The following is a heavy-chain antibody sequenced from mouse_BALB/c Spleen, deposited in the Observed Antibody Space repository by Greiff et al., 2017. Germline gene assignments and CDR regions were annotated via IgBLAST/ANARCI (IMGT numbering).Heavy chain of an antibody. CDR1: GFNIKDTY. Sequence: EVKLMESGAELVKPGASVKLSCTASGFNIKDTYMHWVKQRPEQGLEWIGRIDPANGNTKYDPKFQGKATITADTSSNTAYLQLSSLTSEDTAVYYCAVYYYGSSRDFFAYWGQGTLVTVSA. D-gene: IGHD1-1*01. CDR3: AVYYYGSSRDFFAY. CDR2: IDPANGNT. J-gene: IGHJ3*01. V-gene: IGHV14-3*02.